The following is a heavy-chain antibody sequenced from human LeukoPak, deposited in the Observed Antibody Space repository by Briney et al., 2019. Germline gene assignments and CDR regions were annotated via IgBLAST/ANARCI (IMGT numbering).Heavy chain of an antibody. CDR1: GYTFTGYY. CDR2: INPNSGGT. D-gene: IGHD6-13*01. Sequence: ASVNVSCKASGYTFTGYYMHWVRQAPGQGLEWMGWINPNSGGTNYAQKFQGRVTMTRDTSISTAYMELSRLGSDDTAVYYCASGVRAAAGTDYGMDVWGQGTTVPVSS. CDR3: ASGVRAAAGTDYGMDV. V-gene: IGHV1-2*02. J-gene: IGHJ6*02.